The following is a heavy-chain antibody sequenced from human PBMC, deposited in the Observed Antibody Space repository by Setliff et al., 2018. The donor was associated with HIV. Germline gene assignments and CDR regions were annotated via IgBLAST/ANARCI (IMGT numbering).Heavy chain of an antibody. Sequence: SETLSLTCAVSGGSINSRGYYWGWIRQPPGKGLEWVGSLFYDETAHYNPSLKSRVNMSIDTSKKEFSLNLTSVTAADTAVYYCARAVLTPGGPFDFWGQGTMVTVSS. V-gene: IGHV4-39*07. CDR3: ARAVLTPGGPFDF. CDR2: LFYDETA. CDR1: GGSINSRGYY. J-gene: IGHJ3*01. D-gene: IGHD1-20*01.